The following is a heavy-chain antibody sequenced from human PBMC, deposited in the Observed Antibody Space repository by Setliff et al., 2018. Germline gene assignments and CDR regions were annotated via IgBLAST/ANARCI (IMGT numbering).Heavy chain of an antibody. D-gene: IGHD3-10*01. CDR2: IYYTGTT. V-gene: IGHV4-59*01. Sequence: PSETLSLTCTVSGGSISGYHWSWIRQPPGKELEWIGYIYYTGTTNYNPSLKSRVTISVDTSKNQFSLKLSSVTAADTALYYCAKADEGPRRASGSYYPPLRFDPWGQGTLVTSPQ. J-gene: IGHJ5*02. CDR3: AKADEGPRRASGSYYPPLRFDP. CDR1: GGSISGYH.